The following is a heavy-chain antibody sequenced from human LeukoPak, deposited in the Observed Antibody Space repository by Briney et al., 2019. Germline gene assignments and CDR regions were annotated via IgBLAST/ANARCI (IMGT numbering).Heavy chain of an antibody. Sequence: GGSLRLSCAASGFTFSSYSMNWVRQAPGKGLEWVSSISSSSSYIYYADSVKGRFTISRDNAKNSLYLQMNSQRAEDTAVYYCARDGRTTPFDYWGQGTLVTVSS. V-gene: IGHV3-21*01. CDR2: ISSSSSYI. CDR3: ARDGRTTPFDY. CDR1: GFTFSSYS. D-gene: IGHD1-1*01. J-gene: IGHJ4*02.